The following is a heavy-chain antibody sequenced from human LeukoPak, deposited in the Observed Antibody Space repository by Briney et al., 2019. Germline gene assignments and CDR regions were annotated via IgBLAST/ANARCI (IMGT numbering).Heavy chain of an antibody. CDR2: INGDESTT. V-gene: IGHV3-74*01. J-gene: IGHJ4*02. CDR3: AEAASVRGVSY. Sequence: GGSLRLSCAASGFTFSSYWMHWVRQAPGKGPLWVSHINGDESTTNYADSVKGRFTISRDNAKNTLYLQMNSLRAEDTAVYYCAEAASVRGVSYWGQGTLVTVSS. D-gene: IGHD3-10*01. CDR1: GFTFSSYW.